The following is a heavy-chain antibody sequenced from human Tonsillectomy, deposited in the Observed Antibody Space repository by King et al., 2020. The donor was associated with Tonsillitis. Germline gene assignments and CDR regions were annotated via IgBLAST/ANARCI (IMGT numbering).Heavy chain of an antibody. CDR2: IYSGGST. CDR3: ARDEAAAGIFDY. D-gene: IGHD6-13*01. V-gene: IGHV3-53*01. CDR1: GFIVSSNY. Sequence: VQLVESGGGLIQPGGSLRLSCAASGFIVSSNYMNWVRQAPGKGLEWVSLIYSGGSTYYADSVKGRFTISRDNSKNTPYLQMNSLRVEDTAVYYCARDEAAAGIFDYWGQGTRVTVCS. J-gene: IGHJ4*02.